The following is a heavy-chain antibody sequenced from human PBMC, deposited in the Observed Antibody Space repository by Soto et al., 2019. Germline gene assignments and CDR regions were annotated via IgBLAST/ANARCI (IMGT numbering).Heavy chain of an antibody. CDR1: GFPFSSRA. J-gene: IGHJ5*02. V-gene: IGHV3-23*01. D-gene: IGHD2-15*01. CDR2: ISGSGTKT. CDR3: AEWARYCSGADCRA. Sequence: EVQLLESGGGLVQPGGSLRLSCAASGFPFSSRAMSWVRQAPGKGLEWVSAISGSGTKTYYADSVKGRFTISRDTSKDTLYLQMHSMRSDDTAVYYCAEWARYCSGADCRAWGQGTLVTVSS.